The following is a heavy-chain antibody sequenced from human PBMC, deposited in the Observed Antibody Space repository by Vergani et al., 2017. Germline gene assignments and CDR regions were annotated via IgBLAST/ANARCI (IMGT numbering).Heavy chain of an antibody. CDR3: AKHFRGWGIDY. V-gene: IGHV3-30*02. CDR1: ESTWGTFT. Sequence: QVQLVESGEALFRGGGSLDLSGPPLESTWGTFTMQGIRQGPGKGLEFGAFIQFDGSNQYYADSVKGRFTLSRDFSKNTLYLQMNSLRTDDTATYYCAKHFRGWGIDYWGQGTQVIVSS. D-gene: IGHD3-16*01. J-gene: IGHJ4*02. CDR2: IQFDGSNQ.